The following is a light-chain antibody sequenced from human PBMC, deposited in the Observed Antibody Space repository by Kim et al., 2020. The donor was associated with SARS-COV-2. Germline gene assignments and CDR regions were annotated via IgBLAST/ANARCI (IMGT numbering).Light chain of an antibody. V-gene: IGKV3-11*01. J-gene: IGKJ4*01. Sequence: EVVLTQSPATLSLSPGERATLSCTASQGLNNFLAWYQQKPGQAPRLLIYDASKRAPGIPTRFSGSGSGIDFTLTISSLESEDFAVYYCQQRTHWPRTFGGGTKVDIK. CDR2: DAS. CDR1: QGLNNF. CDR3: QQRTHWPRT.